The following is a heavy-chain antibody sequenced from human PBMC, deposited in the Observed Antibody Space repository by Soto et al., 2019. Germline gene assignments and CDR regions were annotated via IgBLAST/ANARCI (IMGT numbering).Heavy chain of an antibody. CDR3: TRAYENSNYYFYY. D-gene: IGHD3-10*01. CDR2: IRIKPNNYST. V-gene: IGHV3-73*01. Sequence: GGSLRLSCVGTGFTFRGSTMHWVRQASGKGLEWIGLIRIKPNNYSTVYAASVTGGFTLSRDDSKNTAYLQMNSLKTEDTAVYYCTRAYENSNYYFYYWGLGTLVTVSS. CDR1: GFTFRGST. J-gene: IGHJ4*02.